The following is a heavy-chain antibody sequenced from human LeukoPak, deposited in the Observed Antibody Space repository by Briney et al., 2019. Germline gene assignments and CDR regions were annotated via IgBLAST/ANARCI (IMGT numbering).Heavy chain of an antibody. V-gene: IGHV5-51*01. CDR2: IYPGDSDT. J-gene: IGHJ4*02. Sequence: GESLKISCKGSGYSFTNYWIGWVRQNPWKGLELIGIIYPGDSDTRHSLSFQGQVNISGDSSISTAYLQWSSLQASDIAMYYCARLVNYYGGFDDWGQGTLVTVSS. D-gene: IGHD3-10*01. CDR3: ARLVNYYGGFDD. CDR1: GYSFTNYW.